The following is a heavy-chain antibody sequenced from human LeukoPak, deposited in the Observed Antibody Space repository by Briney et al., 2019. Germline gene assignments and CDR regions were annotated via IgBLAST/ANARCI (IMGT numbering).Heavy chain of an antibody. D-gene: IGHD2-15*01. Sequence: ASVKVSCKASGYTFTSYYMHWVRQAPGQGLEWMGIINPSGGSTSYAQKFQGRVTMTRDTSTSTVYMELSSLRSEDTTVYYCAREIVSANYFDYWGQGTLVTVSS. CDR2: INPSGGST. J-gene: IGHJ4*02. CDR3: AREIVSANYFDY. V-gene: IGHV1-46*01. CDR1: GYTFTSYY.